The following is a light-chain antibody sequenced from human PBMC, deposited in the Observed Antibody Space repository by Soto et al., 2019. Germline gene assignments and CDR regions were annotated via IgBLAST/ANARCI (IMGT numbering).Light chain of an antibody. J-gene: IGKJ1*01. CDR1: QSFNSIY. Sequence: EIVLTQSPGTLSLSPGGRATLSCRASQSFNSIYLAWYQQKPGQAPRLLIYGASSRATGIPDRFSGSGSGTDFTLKISRLEPEDFAVYYCHQYDSWTFGQGTKVDIK. V-gene: IGKV3-20*01. CDR2: GAS. CDR3: HQYDSWT.